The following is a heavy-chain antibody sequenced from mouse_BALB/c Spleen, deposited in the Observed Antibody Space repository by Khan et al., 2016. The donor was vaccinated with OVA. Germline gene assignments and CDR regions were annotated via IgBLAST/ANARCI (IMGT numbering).Heavy chain of an antibody. CDR1: GFSLTSYG. CDR3: AIYYYGRACFAY. CDR2: IWGDGNT. D-gene: IGHD1-1*01. V-gene: IGHV2-3*01. J-gene: IGHJ3*01. Sequence: QVQLKQSGPGLVAPSQSLSITCTISGFSLTSYGVGWVRQPPGKGLEWLGVIWGDGNTNYHSALISRLSISKDNSKSHVFLKLNRLQTDYTATYNCAIYYYGRACFAYWGQGTLVTVSA.